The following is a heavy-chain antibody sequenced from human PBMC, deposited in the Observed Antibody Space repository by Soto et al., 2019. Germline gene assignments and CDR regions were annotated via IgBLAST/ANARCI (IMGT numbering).Heavy chain of an antibody. CDR1: GFTFSNYA. CDR2: ISGCGGSR. D-gene: IGHD5-12*01. Sequence: EVQMLESGGGLAQPGGSLRLSCEASGFTFSNYAMSWVRQAPGKGLEWVSAISGCGGSRYYADSVKGRFTISRDNSKNTLYLQMNSLRAEDTAVYYCAKDKGSGYDYNDYWGQGTLVTVSS. CDR3: AKDKGSGYDYNDY. J-gene: IGHJ4*02. V-gene: IGHV3-23*01.